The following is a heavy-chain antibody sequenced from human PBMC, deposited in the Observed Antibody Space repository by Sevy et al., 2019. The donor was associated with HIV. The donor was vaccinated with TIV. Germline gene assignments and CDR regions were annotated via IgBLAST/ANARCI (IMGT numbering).Heavy chain of an antibody. CDR1: GDSVSSNSAA. J-gene: IGHJ6*02. V-gene: IGHV6-1*01. D-gene: IGHD3-22*01. Sequence: SQTLSLTCAISGDSVSSNSAAWNWIRQSPSRGLEWLGRTYYRSKWYNDYAVSVKSRITINRDTSKNQFSLQLNSVTPEDTAVYYCARGDYYDSSYYYYGMDVWGQWTTVTVSS. CDR3: ARGDYYDSSYYYYGMDV. CDR2: TYYRSKWYN.